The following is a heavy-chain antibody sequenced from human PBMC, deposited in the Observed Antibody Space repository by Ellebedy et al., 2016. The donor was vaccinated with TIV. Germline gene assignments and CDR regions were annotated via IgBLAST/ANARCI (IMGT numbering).Heavy chain of an antibody. J-gene: IGHJ4*02. CDR2: IKQDGSEK. CDR1: GFTFSSYW. Sequence: GESLKISXAASGFTFSSYWMSWVRQAPGKGLEWVANIKQDGSEKYYVDSVKGRFTISRDNAKNSLYLQMNSLRAEDTAVYSCAKGRGTSATAPDYWGQGTLVTVSS. V-gene: IGHV3-7*03. CDR3: AKGRGTSATAPDY.